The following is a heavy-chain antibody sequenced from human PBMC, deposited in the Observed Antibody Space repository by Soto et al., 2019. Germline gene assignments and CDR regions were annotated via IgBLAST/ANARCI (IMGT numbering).Heavy chain of an antibody. CDR2: IYYSGST. V-gene: IGHV4-59*01. J-gene: IGHJ5*02. CDR3: ARDRPRDYYGSGTNWFDP. D-gene: IGHD3-10*01. CDR1: GGSISSYY. Sequence: QVQLQESGPGLVKPSETLSLTCTVSGGSISSYYWSWIRQPPGKGLEWIGYIYYSGSTNYNPSLTSRVTISVGASNNQFSLKLSSVTAADTAVYYCARDRPRDYYGSGTNWFDPWGQGTLVTVSS.